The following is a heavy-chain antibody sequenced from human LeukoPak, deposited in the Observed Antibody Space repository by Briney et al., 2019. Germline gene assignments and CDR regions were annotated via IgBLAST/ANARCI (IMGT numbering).Heavy chain of an antibody. V-gene: IGHV3-33*06. CDR1: GFTFSSYG. Sequence: PGGSLRLSCAASGFTFSSYGMHWVRQAPGKGLEWVAVIWYDGSNKYYADSVKGRFTISRDNSKNTLYLQMNSLRAEDTAVYYCAKGVRVVAAIDPFNWFDPWGQGTLVTVSS. D-gene: IGHD2-21*02. J-gene: IGHJ5*02. CDR3: AKGVRVVAAIDPFNWFDP. CDR2: IWYDGSNK.